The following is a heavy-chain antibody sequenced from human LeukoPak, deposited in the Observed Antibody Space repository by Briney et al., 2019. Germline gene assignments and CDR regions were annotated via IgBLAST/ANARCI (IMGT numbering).Heavy chain of an antibody. CDR3: ARGISTLLWFGELLSPFDY. J-gene: IGHJ4*02. D-gene: IGHD3-10*01. V-gene: IGHV3-13*01. CDR2: IGTAGDT. Sequence: SGGSLRLSCAASGFTFSSYDMHWVRQATGKGLEWVSAIGTAGDTYYPGSVKGRFTISRENAKNSLYLQMNSLRAGDTAVYYCARGISTLLWFGELLSPFDYWGQGTLVTVSS. CDR1: GFTFSSYD.